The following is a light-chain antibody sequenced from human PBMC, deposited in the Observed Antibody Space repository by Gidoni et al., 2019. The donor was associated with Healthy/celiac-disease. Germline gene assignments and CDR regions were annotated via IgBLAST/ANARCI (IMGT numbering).Light chain of an antibody. Sequence: LPQSPSSLSASVGDRVTITCQASQDISNYLNWYQQKPGTAPKLLIYDASNLDTAVPSRFSGSGSGTDFTFTISSLQPEDIATYYCQQYDNLPPYTFGQGTKLEIK. V-gene: IGKV1-33*01. CDR2: DAS. J-gene: IGKJ2*01. CDR3: QQYDNLPPYT. CDR1: QDISNY.